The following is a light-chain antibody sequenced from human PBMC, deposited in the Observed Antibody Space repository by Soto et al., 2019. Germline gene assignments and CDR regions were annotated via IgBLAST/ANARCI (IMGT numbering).Light chain of an antibody. CDR1: QSISSY. J-gene: IGKJ4*01. CDR2: AAS. CDR3: QQSYSTLP. Sequence: DIQMTQSPSSLSASVGDRVAITCRASQSISSYLNWYQQKPGKAPKLLIYAASSLQSGVPSRFSGSGSGTDFTLTISSLQPDDFATYYCQQSYSTLPFGGGTKVEIK. V-gene: IGKV1-39*01.